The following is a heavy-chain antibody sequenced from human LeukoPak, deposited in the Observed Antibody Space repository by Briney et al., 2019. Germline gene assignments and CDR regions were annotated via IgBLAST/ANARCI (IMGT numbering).Heavy chain of an antibody. V-gene: IGHV1-18*01. CDR1: GYTFTSYG. CDR2: ISAYNGNT. D-gene: IGHD2-2*01. Sequence: ASVKVSCKASGYTFTSYGISWVRQAPGQGLEWMGWISAYNGNTNYAQKLQGRVTMTTDTSTSTAYMELRSLRSDDTAVYYCARQHQEGAPAGAPWGIDYWGQGTLVTVSS. CDR3: ARQHQEGAPAGAPWGIDY. J-gene: IGHJ4*02.